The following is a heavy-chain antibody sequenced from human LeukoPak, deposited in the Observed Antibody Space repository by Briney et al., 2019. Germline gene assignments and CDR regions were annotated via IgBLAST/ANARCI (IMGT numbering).Heavy chain of an antibody. CDR3: ARDSACYDY. V-gene: IGHV3-7*01. J-gene: IGHJ4*02. CDR2: IKQDGSEE. CDR1: GFSFSSYW. Sequence: GGSLRLSCAASGFSFSSYWMSWVRQAPGKELEWVANIKQDGSEEYYVDSVRGRFTISRDDAKNSLYLQMSSLRAEDTAVYYCARDSACYDYWGQGTLVTVSS. D-gene: IGHD2-15*01.